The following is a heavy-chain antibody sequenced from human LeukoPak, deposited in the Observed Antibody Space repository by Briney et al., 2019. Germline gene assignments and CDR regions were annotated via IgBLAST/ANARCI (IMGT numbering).Heavy chain of an antibody. J-gene: IGHJ3*02. Sequence: PGGSLKLSCAASGFTFSSYWMSWVRQAPGKGLEWVANIKQDGSEKYYVDSVKGRFTISRDNAKNSLYLQMNSLRAEDTAVYYCAREAGTTVRSDAFDIWGQGTMVTVSS. CDR2: IKQDGSEK. CDR3: AREAGTTVRSDAFDI. D-gene: IGHD1-1*01. CDR1: GFTFSSYW. V-gene: IGHV3-7*01.